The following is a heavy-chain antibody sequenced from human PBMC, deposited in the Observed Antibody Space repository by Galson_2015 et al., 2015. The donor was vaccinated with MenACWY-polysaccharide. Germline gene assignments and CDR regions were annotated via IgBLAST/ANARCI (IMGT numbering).Heavy chain of an antibody. CDR2: ISYDATNK. J-gene: IGHJ6*01. D-gene: IGHD2-2*01. Sequence: SLRLSCAASGFTFSSFDMHWVRQAPGKGLDWVADISYDATNKFYADSVKGRFTVSRDNSAKTVHLEMNSLRAEDTATYYCARDYCTRTTCSGMDVWGQGTAVTVSS. CDR1: GFTFSSFD. CDR3: ARDYCTRTTCSGMDV. V-gene: IGHV3-30-3*01.